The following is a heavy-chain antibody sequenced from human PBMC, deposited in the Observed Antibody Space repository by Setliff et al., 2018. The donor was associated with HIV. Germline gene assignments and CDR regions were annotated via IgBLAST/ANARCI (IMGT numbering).Heavy chain of an antibody. V-gene: IGHV1-46*01. Sequence: ASVKVSCKASGYIFTRYYMHWVRQAPGQGLEWMGIINPSGGSTNYAQKFQDRVTMTRDTSTSTVYMELSSLRSEDTAVYYCATYHYYDSSAYFIDLYYLDYWGQGTLVTVSS. CDR1: GYIFTRYY. J-gene: IGHJ4*02. CDR3: ATYHYYDSSAYFIDLYYLDY. CDR2: INPSGGST. D-gene: IGHD3-22*01.